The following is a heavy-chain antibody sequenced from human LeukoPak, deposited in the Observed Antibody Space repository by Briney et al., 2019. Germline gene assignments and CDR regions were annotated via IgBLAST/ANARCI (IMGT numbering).Heavy chain of an antibody. D-gene: IGHD5-18*01. CDR1: GFTFSSFA. Sequence: GGSLRLSCAVSGFTFSSFAMTWVRQTPGKGLEWVSAISGSGDRTYYADSVKGRFTISRDNSKNTVSLQMNSLRAEDTAIYYCAKEGGRGYTYGFDYWGQGTLVTVSS. V-gene: IGHV3-23*01. CDR2: ISGSGDRT. J-gene: IGHJ4*02. CDR3: AKEGGRGYTYGFDY.